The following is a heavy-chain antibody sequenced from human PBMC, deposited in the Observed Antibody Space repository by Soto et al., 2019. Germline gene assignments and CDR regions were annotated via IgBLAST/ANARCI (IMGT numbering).Heavy chain of an antibody. D-gene: IGHD3-16*02. V-gene: IGHV1-46*01. CDR2: INPSGGST. J-gene: IGHJ6*02. CDR3: AREIVNYGMDV. Sequence: GASVKVSCKASGHTFTSYYMDWVRQAPGQGLEWMGIINPSGGSTSYAQKFQGRVTMTRDTSTSTVYMELSSLRSEDTAVYYCAREIVNYGMDVWGQGTTVTVSS. CDR1: GHTFTSYY.